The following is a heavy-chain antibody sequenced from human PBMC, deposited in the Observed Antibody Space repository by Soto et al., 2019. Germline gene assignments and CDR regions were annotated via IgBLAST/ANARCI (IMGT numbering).Heavy chain of an antibody. J-gene: IGHJ4*02. Sequence: GGSLRLSWAASGFTFSSYAMSWVRQAPGKGLEGGSAIRGSGASTYYADSVKGRFTTARETSKNTLFLQMNSLRAEDTGVYYSATGRRSYDCAAGGTWGQGTLVTVSS. CDR1: GFTFSSYA. CDR3: ATGRRSYDCAAGGT. V-gene: IGHV3-23*01. CDR2: IRGSGAST. D-gene: IGHD6-13*01.